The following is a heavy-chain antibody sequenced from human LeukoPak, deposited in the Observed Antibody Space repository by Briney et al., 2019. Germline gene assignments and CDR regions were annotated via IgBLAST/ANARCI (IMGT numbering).Heavy chain of an antibody. CDR1: GFTVRSNY. D-gene: IGHD6-13*01. Sequence: PGGSLRLSCAASGFTVRSNYMNWVRQAPGKGLEWVSVIYRDASAYYADSVKGRFTVSRDNSKNTLYLQMNSLRAEDTAVYYCTSPSSSWFDYWGQGTLVTVSS. V-gene: IGHV3-53*01. J-gene: IGHJ4*02. CDR3: TSPSSSWFDY. CDR2: IYRDASA.